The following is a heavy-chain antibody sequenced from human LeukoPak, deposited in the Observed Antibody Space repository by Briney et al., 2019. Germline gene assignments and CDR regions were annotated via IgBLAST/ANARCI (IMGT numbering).Heavy chain of an antibody. J-gene: IGHJ4*02. CDR1: GFTFSNYA. CDR3: AKGPIVGATIREYYFDY. D-gene: IGHD1-26*01. CDR2: ISGSDGST. V-gene: IGHV3-23*01. Sequence: GGSLRLSCSASGFTFSNYAMTWVRQAPGKGLEWVSAISGSDGSTYYADSVKGRFSISRDNSKNTLYLQMNTLRAEDTAVYYCAKGPIVGATIREYYFDYWGQGTLVTVSS.